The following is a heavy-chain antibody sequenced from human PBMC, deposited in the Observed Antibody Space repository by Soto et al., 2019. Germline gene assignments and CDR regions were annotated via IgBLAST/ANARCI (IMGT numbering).Heavy chain of an antibody. CDR1: GFSLSSTRMA. V-gene: IGHV2-5*02. D-gene: IGHD6-19*01. J-gene: IGHJ4*02. Sequence: QITLKESGPTLVKPTQTLTLTCTFSGFSLSSTRMAVGWIRQPPGKALEWLALIYWDDDKRYSPFLKSRRTITMDTSKNQVVLTMAIMDPVDTARYYCAHIVVAGLGYYFDYWGQGTLVTVSS. CDR2: IYWDDDK. CDR3: AHIVVAGLGYYFDY.